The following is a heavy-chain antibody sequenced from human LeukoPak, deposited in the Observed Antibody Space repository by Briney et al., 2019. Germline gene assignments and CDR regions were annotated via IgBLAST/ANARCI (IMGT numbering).Heavy chain of an antibody. CDR3: ARNPGYSSSWYSDY. Sequence: GGSLRLSCAASGFTFSSYGMSWVCQAPGKGLEWVSAISGSGGSTHYADSVKGRFTISRDNSKNTLYLQMNSLRAEDTALYYCARNPGYSSSWYSDYWGQGTLVTVSS. D-gene: IGHD6-13*01. V-gene: IGHV3-23*01. J-gene: IGHJ4*02. CDR2: ISGSGGST. CDR1: GFTFSSYG.